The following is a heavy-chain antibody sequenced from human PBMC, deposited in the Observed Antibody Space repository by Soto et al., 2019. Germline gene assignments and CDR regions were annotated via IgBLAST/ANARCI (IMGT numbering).Heavy chain of an antibody. CDR2: IYHSGST. Sequence: KPSETLSLTCAVSGGSISSGGYSWSWIRQPPGKGLEWIGYIYHSGSTYYNPSLKSRVTISVDRSKNQFSLKLSSVTAADTAVYYCARGRYSSSFLRQNWKSSGRIWFDPWGQGTLVTVSS. J-gene: IGHJ5*02. D-gene: IGHD6-6*01. V-gene: IGHV4-30-2*01. CDR3: ARGRYSSSFLRQNWKSSGRIWFDP. CDR1: GGSISSGGYS.